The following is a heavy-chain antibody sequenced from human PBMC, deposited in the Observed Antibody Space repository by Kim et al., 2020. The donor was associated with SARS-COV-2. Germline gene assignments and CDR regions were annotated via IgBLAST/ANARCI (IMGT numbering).Heavy chain of an antibody. CDR1: GFTFSSYS. CDR3: ARVTHTAMVFYYYGMDV. Sequence: GGSLRLSCAASGFTFSSYSMNWVRQAPGKGLEWVSSISSSSSYIYYADSVKGRLTISRDNAKNSLYLQMNTLRAEDTAVYYCARVTHTAMVFYYYGMDVWGQGTTVTVSS. D-gene: IGHD5-18*01. CDR2: ISSSSSYI. J-gene: IGHJ6*02. V-gene: IGHV3-21*01.